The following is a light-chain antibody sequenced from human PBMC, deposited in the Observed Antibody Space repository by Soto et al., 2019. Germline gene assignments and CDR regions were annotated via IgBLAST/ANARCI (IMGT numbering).Light chain of an antibody. J-gene: IGKJ5*01. CDR1: QSVLYSSNNKNY. CDR3: QQYESLPLT. CDR2: DAS. V-gene: IGKV4-1*01. Sequence: DLVMTQSPDSLAVSMGERATINCKSSQSVLYSSNNKNYLAWYQQKPGKAPKLLIYDASDLETGVPSRFSGSGSGTGFTFTISSLQPEDFATYYCQQYESLPLTFGQGTLLEI.